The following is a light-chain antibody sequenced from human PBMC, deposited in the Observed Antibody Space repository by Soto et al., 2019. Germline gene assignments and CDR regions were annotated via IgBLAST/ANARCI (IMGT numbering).Light chain of an antibody. V-gene: IGLV2-23*01. CDR3: CSYAGSSTLGV. Sequence: QSVLTQPASVSGSPGQSITISCTGTSSDVGRYNLVSWYQQHPGKAPKLMIYEGNKRPSGVSNRFSGSKSGNTASLTISGLQAEDEADYYCCSYAGSSTLGVFGGGTKVTVL. CDR1: SSDVGRYNL. CDR2: EGN. J-gene: IGLJ3*02.